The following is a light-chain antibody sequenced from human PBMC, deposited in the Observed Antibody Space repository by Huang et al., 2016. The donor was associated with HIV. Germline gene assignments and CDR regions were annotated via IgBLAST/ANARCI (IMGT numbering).Light chain of an antibody. Sequence: IQLTQSPSSLSASVGDRVTITCRASQGISNYLAWYQQNPGTAPKLLIDAASILQSGVPSRFSGSGSGTDFTLTISSLQPEDFATYYCQHLNSYPPFTFGPGTKVDIK. J-gene: IGKJ3*01. CDR3: QHLNSYPPFT. CDR1: QGISNY. CDR2: AAS. V-gene: IGKV1-9*01.